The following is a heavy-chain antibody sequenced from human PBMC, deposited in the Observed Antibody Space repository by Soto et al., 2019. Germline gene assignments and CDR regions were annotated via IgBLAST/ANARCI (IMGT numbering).Heavy chain of an antibody. CDR3: ASSAKLQLVAWYFDL. D-gene: IGHD6-6*01. CDR1: GGTFSRYT. J-gene: IGHJ2*01. CDR2: IVPVFGTA. Sequence: QVPLVQSGAEVKKPGSSVKVSCKASGGTFSRYTFNWVRQAPGQGLEWMGGIVPVFGTANHAQKFQDRVTITADESTNTAYMELSSLRSEDTAVYSCASSAKLQLVAWYFDLWGRGTLVTVSS. V-gene: IGHV1-69*01.